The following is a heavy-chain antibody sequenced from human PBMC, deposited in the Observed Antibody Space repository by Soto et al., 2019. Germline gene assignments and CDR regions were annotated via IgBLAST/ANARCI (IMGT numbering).Heavy chain of an antibody. J-gene: IGHJ4*02. CDR2: ISYDGSNK. CDR1: GFTFSSYG. Sequence: HPGGSLRLSCAASGFTFSSYGMHWVRQAPGKGLEWVAVISYDGSNKYYADSVKGRFTISRDNSKNTLYLQMNSLRAEDTAVYYCATPKEGGYDSSGYSPFDYWGQGTLVTVSS. D-gene: IGHD3-22*01. CDR3: ATPKEGGYDSSGYSPFDY. V-gene: IGHV3-30*03.